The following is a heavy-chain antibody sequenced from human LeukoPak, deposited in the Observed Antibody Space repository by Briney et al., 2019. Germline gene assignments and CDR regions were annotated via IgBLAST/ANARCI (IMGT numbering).Heavy chain of an antibody. CDR3: ARVGSGSDSGPDY. V-gene: IGHV4-34*01. Sequence: SETLSLTCAVHGGSFSGYYWSWIRQPPGKGLEWIGEINHSGSTNYNPSLKSRVTISVDTSKNQFSLKLSSVTAADTAVYYCARVGSGSDSGPDYWGQGTLVTVSS. J-gene: IGHJ4*02. CDR1: GGSFSGYY. D-gene: IGHD1-26*01. CDR2: INHSGST.